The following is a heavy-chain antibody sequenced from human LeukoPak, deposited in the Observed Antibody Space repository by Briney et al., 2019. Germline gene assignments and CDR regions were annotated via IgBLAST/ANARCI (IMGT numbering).Heavy chain of an antibody. V-gene: IGHV3-7*01. D-gene: IGHD2-21*01. Sequence: CEATRNDVRSDKSYADSVRGRFTISRDNAKNILFLQMNSLRAEDTAMYYCTRAGVAPNMAVWGKGTMVTVSS. J-gene: IGHJ6*03. CDR2: RNDVRSDK. CDR3: TRAGVAPNMAV.